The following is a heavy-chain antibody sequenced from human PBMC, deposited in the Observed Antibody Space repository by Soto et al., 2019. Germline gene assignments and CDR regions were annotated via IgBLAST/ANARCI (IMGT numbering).Heavy chain of an antibody. V-gene: IGHV3-30-3*01. Sequence: QVQLVESGGGVVQPGRSLRLSCAASGFTFSSYAMHWVRQAPGKGLEWVAVISYDGSNKYYADSVKGRFTISRDNSKNTLYLQMNSVRAEDTAVYYCAREELGMDYWGQGTLVTVSS. J-gene: IGHJ4*02. CDR1: GFTFSSYA. D-gene: IGHD7-27*01. CDR3: AREELGMDY. CDR2: ISYDGSNK.